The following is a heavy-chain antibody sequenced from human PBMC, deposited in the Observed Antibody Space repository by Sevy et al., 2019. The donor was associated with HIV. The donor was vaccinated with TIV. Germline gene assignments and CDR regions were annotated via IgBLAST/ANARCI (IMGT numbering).Heavy chain of an antibody. J-gene: IGHJ3*02. CDR2: ISSSSSYT. Sequence: GESLKISCAASGFTFSDYYMSWIRQAPGKGLEWVSYISSSSSYTNYADSVKGRFTISRDNAKNSLYLQMNSLRAEDTAVYYCARGTSGSYYGAFDIWGQGTMVTVSS. CDR1: GFTFSDYY. CDR3: ARGTSGSYYGAFDI. V-gene: IGHV3-11*06. D-gene: IGHD1-26*01.